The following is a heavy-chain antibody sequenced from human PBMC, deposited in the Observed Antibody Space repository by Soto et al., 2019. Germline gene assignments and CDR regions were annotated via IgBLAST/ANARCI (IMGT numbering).Heavy chain of an antibody. CDR3: ARGSLVYDS. V-gene: IGHV4-59*01. Sequence: QVQLLESGPTLVKPSETLFLTCSVSGDSLNNNWWTWIRQAPGTAPELVGYIYYKGDTRYNPSLESRVTISLDPPKNQISLELRSVTGADTAVYFFARGSLVYDSWGQGILVTVSS. CDR2: IYYKGDT. D-gene: IGHD3-16*01. J-gene: IGHJ4*02. CDR1: GDSLNNNW.